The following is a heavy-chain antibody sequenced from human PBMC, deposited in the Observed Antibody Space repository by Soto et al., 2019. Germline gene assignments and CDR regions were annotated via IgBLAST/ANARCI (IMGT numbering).Heavy chain of an antibody. CDR2: IYPGDPDSDN. V-gene: IGHV5-51*01. CDR3: ARHVDGYGPSLDY. Sequence: GASLKISCKGSGYKFTRYWISWVRQMPGKGLEWMGRIYPGDPDSDNRDTSSFPGHVTISIDKSTATAYLEWSSLKTSDTAIYYCARHVDGYGPSLDYCGQGTPVTVSS. CDR1: GYKFTRYW. D-gene: IGHD4-17*01. J-gene: IGHJ4*02.